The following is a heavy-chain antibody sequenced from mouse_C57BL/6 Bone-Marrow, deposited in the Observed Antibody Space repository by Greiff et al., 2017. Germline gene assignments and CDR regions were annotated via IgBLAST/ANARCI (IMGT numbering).Heavy chain of an antibody. CDR2: IDPENGAT. CDR3: TRSLIYYGTNY. J-gene: IGHJ2*01. D-gene: IGHD1-1*01. Sequence: EVQLQQSGAELVKPGASVKLSCTASGFNIKDYYIHWVKQRTEQGLEWIGRIDPENGATKYAPKFQDKATITADTSSNTAYLQLSSLTSEDTAVYYYTRSLIYYGTNYWGQGTTLTVSS. V-gene: IGHV14-2*01. CDR1: GFNIKDYY.